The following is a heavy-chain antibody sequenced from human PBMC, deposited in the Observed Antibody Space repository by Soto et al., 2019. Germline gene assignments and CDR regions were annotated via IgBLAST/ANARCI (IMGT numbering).Heavy chain of an antibody. CDR3: ARLRGLAFPGVFEYSSSPDAFDI. CDR1: GFTFSSYD. D-gene: IGHD6-6*01. CDR2: IGTAGDT. V-gene: IGHV3-13*01. J-gene: IGHJ3*02. Sequence: SLRLSCAASGFTFSSYDMHWVRQATGKGLEWVSAIGTAGDTYYPGSVKGRFTISRENAKNSLYLQMNSLRAEDTAVYYCARLRGLAFPGVFEYSSSPDAFDIWGQGTVVTVSS.